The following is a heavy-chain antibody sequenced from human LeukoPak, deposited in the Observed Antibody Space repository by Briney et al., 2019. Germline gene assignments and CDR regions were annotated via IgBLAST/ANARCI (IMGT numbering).Heavy chain of an antibody. Sequence: PSGTLSLTCAVSGGSMTSSTNWWSWVRQPPGMGLEWIGEIYHSGTTNYSPSLKGRVTISMDESKNHFSLNLASVTAADTAVYYCATILLRLGEYYFDYWGQGTLVTVSS. V-gene: IGHV4-4*02. CDR1: GGSMTSSTNW. D-gene: IGHD3-16*01. CDR3: ATILLRLGEYYFDY. CDR2: IYHSGTT. J-gene: IGHJ4*02.